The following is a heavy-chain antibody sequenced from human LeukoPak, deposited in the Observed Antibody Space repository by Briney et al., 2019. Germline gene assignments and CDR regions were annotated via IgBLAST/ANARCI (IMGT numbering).Heavy chain of an antibody. CDR3: ARDCGYYDFWSGYYDYYYYMDV. Sequence: ASVKVSCKASGYTFTGYYMHWVRQAPGQGLEWMGWINPNSGGTNYAQKFQGGVTMTRDTSISTAYMELSRLRSDDTAVYYCARDCGYYDFWSGYYDYYYYMDVWGKGTTVTVSS. D-gene: IGHD3-3*01. CDR1: GYTFTGYY. CDR2: INPNSGGT. V-gene: IGHV1-2*02. J-gene: IGHJ6*03.